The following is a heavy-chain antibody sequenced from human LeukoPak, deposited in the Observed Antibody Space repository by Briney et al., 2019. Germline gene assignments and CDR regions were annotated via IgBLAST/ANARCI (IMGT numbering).Heavy chain of an antibody. Sequence: SETLSLTCTVSGGSISSYYWSWIRQPPGKGLEWIGYIYYSGSTNYNPSLKSRVTISVDTSKNQFSLKLNSVTAADTAVYYCARHRWYSADAFDIWGQGTMVTVSS. CDR2: IYYSGST. J-gene: IGHJ3*02. CDR3: ARHRWYSADAFDI. V-gene: IGHV4-59*08. CDR1: GGSISSYY. D-gene: IGHD1-14*01.